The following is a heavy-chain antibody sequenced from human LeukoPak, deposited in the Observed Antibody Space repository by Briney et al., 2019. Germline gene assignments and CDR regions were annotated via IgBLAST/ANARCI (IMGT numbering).Heavy chain of an antibody. J-gene: IGHJ6*03. CDR1: GGSISSYY. CDR2: MYYSGST. D-gene: IGHD3-16*02. CDR3: ARDAPYDYVWGSYRYYYMDV. Sequence: SETLSLTCTVSGGSISSYYWSWIRQPPGKGLEWIGYMYYSGSTNYNPSLKSRVTISVDTSKNQFSLKLSSVTAADTAVYYCARDAPYDYVWGSYRYYYMDVWGKGTTVTVSS. V-gene: IGHV4-59*01.